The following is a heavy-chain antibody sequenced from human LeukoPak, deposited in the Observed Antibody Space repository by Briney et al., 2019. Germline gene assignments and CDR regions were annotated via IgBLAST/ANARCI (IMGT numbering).Heavy chain of an antibody. V-gene: IGHV5-51*01. D-gene: IGHD2-21*01. J-gene: IGHJ4*02. CDR2: IYPGDSDT. CDR3: ARLAYCGGDCYSKAALYYFDY. Sequence: GESLKISCKGSGYSFTSYWIGWVRQMPGKGLEWMGIIYPGDSDTRYSPSFQGQVTISADKSISTAYLQWSSLKASDTAMYYCARLAYCGGDCYSKAALYYFDYWGRGTLVTVSS. CDR1: GYSFTSYW.